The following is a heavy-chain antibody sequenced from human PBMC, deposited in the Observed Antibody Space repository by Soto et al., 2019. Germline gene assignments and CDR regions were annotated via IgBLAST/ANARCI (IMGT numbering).Heavy chain of an antibody. CDR1: GFTFSSYA. CDR3: SRESCLDEFWSGCRNYFDS. V-gene: IGHV3-23*01. Sequence: EVQLLESGGGLVQHGGSLRLSCAASGFTFSSYAMSWVRQAPGKGLEWVSAISGSGGSTYYADSVKGRFTISRDNSKNTLYLQMSSLRAEDTAVYYGSRESCLDEFWSGCRNYFDSWGQGTLVTVSS. J-gene: IGHJ4*02. D-gene: IGHD3-3*01. CDR2: ISGSGGST.